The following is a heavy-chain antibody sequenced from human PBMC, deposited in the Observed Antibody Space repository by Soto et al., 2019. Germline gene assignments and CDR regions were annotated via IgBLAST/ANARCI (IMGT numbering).Heavy chain of an antibody. CDR2: IYYTGST. V-gene: IGHV4-59*01. D-gene: IGHD1-1*01. J-gene: IGHJ4*02. CDR1: GGSISDYY. Sequence: QVQLQESGPGLVKPSETLSLTCTVSGGSISDYYWSWIRQPPGKGLEWIGYIYYTGSTSHNPSLKSRVSLSTDTSKNQLSLILTSVTTADTAVYYCARGYNKWTSWSQGTLVIVSS. CDR3: ARGYNKWTS.